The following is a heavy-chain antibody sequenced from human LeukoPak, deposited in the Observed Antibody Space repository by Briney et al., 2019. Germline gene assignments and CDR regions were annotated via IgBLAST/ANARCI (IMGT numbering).Heavy chain of an antibody. CDR3: AKHAKLELRSAPPDY. CDR1: GFTFSNYA. CDR2: ISGSGSST. D-gene: IGHD1-7*01. Sequence: QPGGSLRLSCAGSGFTFSNYAMIWVRQPPGKGLEWVSAISGSGSSTYHADSVKGRFTISRDNSKNTLYLQMNSLRAADTALYYCAKHAKLELRSAPPDYWGQGTLVTVSS. J-gene: IGHJ4*02. V-gene: IGHV3-23*01.